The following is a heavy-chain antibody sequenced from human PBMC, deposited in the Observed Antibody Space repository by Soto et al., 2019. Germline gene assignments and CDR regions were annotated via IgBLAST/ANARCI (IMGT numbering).Heavy chain of an antibody. CDR1: GGSISSDSW. V-gene: IGHV4-4*02. Sequence: TSETLSLTCAVSGGSISSDSWWSWVRQPPGKGLEWIGRMYHSGTTNYNPSLKSRLSISVDRSKNQFSLRLSSVTAADTAVYYCARGRSGSLLDYWGQGTQVTVSS. CDR3: ARGRSGSLLDY. D-gene: IGHD1-26*01. J-gene: IGHJ4*02. CDR2: MYHSGTT.